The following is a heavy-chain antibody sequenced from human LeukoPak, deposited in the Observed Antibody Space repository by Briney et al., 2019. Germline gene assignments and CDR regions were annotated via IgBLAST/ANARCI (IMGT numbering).Heavy chain of an antibody. CDR1: GFIFYNYG. CDR3: ARDRGYSGYDSRNYHVEPGGYFDY. CDR2: LGGSGRST. D-gene: IGHD5-12*01. Sequence: GGSLRLSCVASGFIFYNYGLSWVRQAPGKGLEWVSALGGSGRSTFYADSVKGRFTISRDSSKNTLYLQMNGLRDDDTAVYYCARDRGYSGYDSRNYHVEPGGYFDYWGQGTLVTVSS. V-gene: IGHV3-23*01. J-gene: IGHJ4*02.